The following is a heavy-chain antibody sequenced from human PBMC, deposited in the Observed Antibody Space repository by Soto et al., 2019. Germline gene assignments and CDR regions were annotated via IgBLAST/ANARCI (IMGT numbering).Heavy chain of an antibody. CDR2: ISPNSGGT. D-gene: IGHD1-7*01. Sequence: QVQLVQSGAEVKKSGASVKVSCKASGYTFTGYYIHWVRQAPGQGPEWMGEISPNSGGTKYAQKFQGRVTMTRDTSISTVYMELTNLSPDDTAVYCCGRGRSGELVVFYWGQGTLVTVYS. CDR3: GRGRSGELVVFY. CDR1: GYTFTGYY. J-gene: IGHJ4*02. V-gene: IGHV1-2*02.